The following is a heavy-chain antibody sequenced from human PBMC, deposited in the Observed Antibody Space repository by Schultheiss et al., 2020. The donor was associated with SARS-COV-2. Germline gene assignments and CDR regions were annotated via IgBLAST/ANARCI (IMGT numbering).Heavy chain of an antibody. V-gene: IGHV3-49*03. Sequence: GGSLRLSCAASGFTFSSYAMHWFRQAPGKGLEWVGFIRRKAYGGTTEYSASVKGRFTISRDDSKSIAYLQMNSLKTEDTAVYYCTRVRTRNCDFWSGYGDYWGQGTLVTVSS. D-gene: IGHD3-3*01. J-gene: IGHJ4*02. CDR2: IRRKAYGGTT. CDR1: GFTFSSYA. CDR3: TRVRTRNCDFWSGYGDY.